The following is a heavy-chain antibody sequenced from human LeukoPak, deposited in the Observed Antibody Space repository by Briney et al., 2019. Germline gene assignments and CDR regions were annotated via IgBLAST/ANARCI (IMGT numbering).Heavy chain of an antibody. CDR2: IYSSGWT. D-gene: IGHD2-21*01. Sequence: SESMSLTSTVYGGSISSYYWSWIRPPARKGMEWVGYIYSSGWTNYNPSLKSRVPISVDTSKNQFSLKLSSVTAADTAVYYCAREIEEVWWPLHGGYFDYWGQGTLVTVSS. CDR3: AREIEEVWWPLHGGYFDY. CDR1: GGSISSYY. J-gene: IGHJ4*02. V-gene: IGHV4-4*08.